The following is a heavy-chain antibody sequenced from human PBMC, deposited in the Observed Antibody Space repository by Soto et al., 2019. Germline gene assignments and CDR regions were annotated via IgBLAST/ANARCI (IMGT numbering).Heavy chain of an antibody. Sequence: QVQLQESGPGLVQPSQTLSLTCSVSGDPVSSGSYYWTWVRQHPVKGLEWIGYIYHTGSTYYNPSLQRRLIMSIATSKNQFSLHLYSVTAAVTAVYFCAAKLGTTHYFDFWGKGSLVAVSS. D-gene: IGHD7-27*01. CDR1: GDPVSSGSYY. CDR2: IYHTGST. V-gene: IGHV4-31*03. CDR3: AAKLGTTHYFDF. J-gene: IGHJ4*02.